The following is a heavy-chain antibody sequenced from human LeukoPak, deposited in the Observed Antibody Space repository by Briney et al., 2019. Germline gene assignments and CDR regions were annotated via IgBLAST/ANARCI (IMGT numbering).Heavy chain of an antibody. D-gene: IGHD3-3*01. CDR2: INHSGST. V-gene: IGHV4-34*01. CDR3: ARGSLFFWSGYFSY. CDR1: GGSFSGYY. J-gene: IGHJ4*02. Sequence: SETLSLTCAVYGGSFSGYYWSWIRQPPGKGLEWIGEINHSGSTNYNPSLKSRVTISVDTSKNQFSLKLSSVTAADTAVYYCARGSLFFWSGYFSYWGQGTLVTVSS.